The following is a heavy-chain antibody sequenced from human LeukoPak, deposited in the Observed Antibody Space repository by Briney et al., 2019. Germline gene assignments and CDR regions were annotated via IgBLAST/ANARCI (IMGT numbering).Heavy chain of an antibody. CDR3: ARDYYGSIDL. D-gene: IGHD3-10*01. V-gene: IGHV3-74*01. J-gene: IGHJ1*01. CDR2: INNDGRT. Sequence: AGGSLRLSCVASGFTFGNYWMHWVRQAPGTELVCISRINNDGRTVNADSLAARFTISRDNARNTLYLQMNTLRVEDTAVYYCARDYYGSIDLWGQGTLVTVSS. CDR1: GFTFGNYW.